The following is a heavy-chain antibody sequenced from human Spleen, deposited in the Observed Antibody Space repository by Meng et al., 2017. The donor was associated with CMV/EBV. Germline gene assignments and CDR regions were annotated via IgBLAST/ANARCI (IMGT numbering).Heavy chain of an antibody. J-gene: IGHJ4*02. CDR3: ARFSTTTYGRSFDY. V-gene: IGHV4-31*02. D-gene: IGHD1-26*01. CDR1: GGSISSGGYY. Sequence: SGGSISSGGYYWSWIRQHPGKGLKWIGFIYYNGDTNYDPSLKSRVIISIDTSKNQFSLKVNSVTAADTAVYYCARFSTTTYGRSFDYWGQGTLVTVSS. CDR2: IYYNGDT.